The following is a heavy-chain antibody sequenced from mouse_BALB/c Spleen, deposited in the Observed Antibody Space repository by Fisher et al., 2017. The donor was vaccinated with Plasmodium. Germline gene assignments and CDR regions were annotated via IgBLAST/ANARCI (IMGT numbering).Heavy chain of an antibody. V-gene: IGHV5-9-3*01. D-gene: IGHD1-1*01. J-gene: IGHJ4*01. Sequence: RFTISRDNAKNTLYLQMSSLRSEDTAMYYCARHGLTTVVPDYGTDYWGQGTSVTVSS. CDR3: ARHGLTTVVPDYGTDY.